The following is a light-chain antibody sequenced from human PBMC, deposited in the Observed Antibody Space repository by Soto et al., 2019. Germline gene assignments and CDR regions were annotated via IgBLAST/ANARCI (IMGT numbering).Light chain of an antibody. CDR1: QDISYY. Sequence: DIQMTQSPSSLSASVGDRVTITCQASQDISYYLNWYQQKPGKAPMLLIYDASNLETGVPSRFSGSGCRTDVLLSISSLQPEDIATYFCQQCDDLPLSFGGGTQVEI. J-gene: IGKJ4*01. CDR2: DAS. V-gene: IGKV1-33*01. CDR3: QQCDDLPLS.